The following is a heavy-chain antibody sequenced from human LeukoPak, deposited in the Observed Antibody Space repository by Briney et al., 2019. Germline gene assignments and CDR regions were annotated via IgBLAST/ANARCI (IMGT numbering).Heavy chain of an antibody. CDR2: TYYRSKWYS. CDR3: ARKAPYYYDGSGPLGTYYFDY. J-gene: IGHJ4*02. CDR1: GDSASRNTAG. D-gene: IGHD3-22*01. Sequence: SQTLSLTCAISGDSASRNTAGWSWIRQSPSRGLEWLGRTYYRSKWYSDFAPSVRNRITINPDTSKNQFSLKLNSVTAADTAVYYCARKAPYYYDGSGPLGTYYFDYWGQGTLVTVSS. V-gene: IGHV6-1*01.